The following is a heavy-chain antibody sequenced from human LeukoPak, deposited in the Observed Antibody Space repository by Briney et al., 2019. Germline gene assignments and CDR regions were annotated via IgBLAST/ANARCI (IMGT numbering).Heavy chain of an antibody. CDR3: ARGGFRFFAH. V-gene: IGHV3-7*04. D-gene: IGHD3-22*01. Sequence: GGSLRLSCAASGFTFSSYWMNWVRQAPGKGLEWVANINQDGTEKYYVDSVKGRFTISRDNAKNSLCLQMNSLRAEDTAVYYCARGGFRFFAHWGQGTLVTVSS. CDR1: GFTFSSYW. J-gene: IGHJ5*02. CDR2: INQDGTEK.